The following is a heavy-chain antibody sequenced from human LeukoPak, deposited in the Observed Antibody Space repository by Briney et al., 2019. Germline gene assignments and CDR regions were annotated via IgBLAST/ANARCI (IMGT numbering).Heavy chain of an antibody. CDR3: ARAPPNWPRNYYYFDY. V-gene: IGHV4-30-2*01. CDR1: GGSISSGGYY. D-gene: IGHD1-1*01. Sequence: PSETLSLTCTVSGGSISSGGYYWSWIRQPPGKGLEWIGYIYHSGSTNYNPSLKSRVTISVDKSKNQFSLKLSSVTAADTAVYYCARAPPNWPRNYYYFDYWGQGTLVTVSS. J-gene: IGHJ4*02. CDR2: IYHSGST.